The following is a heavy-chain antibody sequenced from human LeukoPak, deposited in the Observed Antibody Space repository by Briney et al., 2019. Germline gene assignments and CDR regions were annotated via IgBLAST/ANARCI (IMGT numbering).Heavy chain of an antibody. J-gene: IGHJ3*02. CDR3: ARRELLSTPDAFDI. V-gene: IGHV4-59*01. CDR1: GGSISSYY. D-gene: IGHD3-10*01. CDR2: IHYSGNT. Sequence: SETLSLTCAVSGGSISSYYWSWIRQPPGKGLEWIANIHYSGNTNHNPSLKSRVTISVDTSKNQFSLKLSSVTAADTAVYYCARRELLSTPDAFDIWGQGTMVTVSS.